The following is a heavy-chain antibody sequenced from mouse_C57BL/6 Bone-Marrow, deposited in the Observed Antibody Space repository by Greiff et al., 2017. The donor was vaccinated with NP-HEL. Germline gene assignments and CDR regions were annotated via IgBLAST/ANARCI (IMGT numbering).Heavy chain of an antibody. V-gene: IGHV1-19*01. CDR1: GYTFTDYY. CDR3: VVYYGSRDWYFDV. D-gene: IGHD1-1*01. CDR2: INPYNGGT. J-gene: IGHJ1*03. Sequence: EVQLQQSGPVLVKPGASVKMSCKASGYTFTDYYMNWVKQSHGKSLEWIGVINPYNGGTSYNQKFKGKATLTVDKSSSTAYMELNSLASEDSAVYYCVVYYGSRDWYFDVWGTGTTVTVSS.